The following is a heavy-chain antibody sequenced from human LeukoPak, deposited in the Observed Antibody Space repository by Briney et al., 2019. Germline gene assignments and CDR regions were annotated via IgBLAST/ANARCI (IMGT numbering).Heavy chain of an antibody. Sequence: GGSLRLSCAASGLTVSGNHMSWVRQAPGKGLEWVSVIYRGGDSYYADPVKGRFTISRDNSKNTLYLQMNRLRAEDTAVYYCARDVYQIGWWFDPWGQGTRVIVSS. CDR2: IYRGGDS. CDR3: ARDVYQIGWWFDP. CDR1: GLTVSGNH. D-gene: IGHD6-19*01. J-gene: IGHJ5*02. V-gene: IGHV3-66*01.